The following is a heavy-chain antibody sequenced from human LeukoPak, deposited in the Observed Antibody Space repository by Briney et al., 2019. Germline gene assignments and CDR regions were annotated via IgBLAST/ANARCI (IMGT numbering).Heavy chain of an antibody. D-gene: IGHD6-19*01. CDR1: GGSISSYY. CDR2: IYTSGST. CDR3: ARSVSGWPYYYYYMDV. J-gene: IGHJ6*03. V-gene: IGHV4-4*07. Sequence: PSETLSLTCTVSGGSISSYYWSWIRQPAGKGLEWIGRIYTSGSTNYNPSLKSRVTMSVDTSKNQFSLKLSSVTAADTAVYYCARSVSGWPYYYYYMDVWSKGTTVTVSS.